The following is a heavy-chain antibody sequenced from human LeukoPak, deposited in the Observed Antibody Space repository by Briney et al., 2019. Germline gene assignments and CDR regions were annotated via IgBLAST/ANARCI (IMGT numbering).Heavy chain of an antibody. D-gene: IGHD5-24*01. J-gene: IGHJ4*02. V-gene: IGHV3-48*03. CDR1: GFTFSNYE. CDR2: ISSSSSGSTI. Sequence: PGGSLRLSCAASGFTFSNYEMNWVRQAPGKGLEWVSYISSSSSGSTIYYADSVKGRFTISRDNAKDSLYLQMNNLRAEDTAVYYCARDPTLRAYPYYFDYWGQGSLVTVSS. CDR3: ARDPTLRAYPYYFDY.